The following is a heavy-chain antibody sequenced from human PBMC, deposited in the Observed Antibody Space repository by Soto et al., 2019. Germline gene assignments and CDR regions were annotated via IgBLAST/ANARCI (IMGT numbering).Heavy chain of an antibody. Sequence: SETLSLTCSVSGGSVSSGAFSWTWIRQPPGKGLELIGYVSYSGRSFYNSSLQTRASISIDRSKNHFSLDLSSVTAADSAVYYCASRRGGHRFGPVGFWFDPWGQGILVTVSS. CDR2: VSYSGRS. CDR3: ASRRGGHRFGPVGFWFDP. J-gene: IGHJ5*02. V-gene: IGHV4-30-2*01. CDR1: GGSVSSGAFS. D-gene: IGHD5-18*01.